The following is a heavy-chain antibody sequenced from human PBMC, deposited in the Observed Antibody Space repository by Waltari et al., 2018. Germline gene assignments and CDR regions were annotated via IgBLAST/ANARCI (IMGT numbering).Heavy chain of an antibody. CDR3: ARGTLGGNSDGWYFDL. J-gene: IGHJ2*01. CDR1: A. Sequence: AMHWVRQAPGKGLEWVAVISYDGSNKYYADSVKGRFTISRDNSKNTLYLQMNSLRAEDTAVYYCARGTLGGNSDGWYFDLWGRGTLVTVSS. V-gene: IGHV3-30-3*01. CDR2: ISYDGSNK. D-gene: IGHD2-21*02.